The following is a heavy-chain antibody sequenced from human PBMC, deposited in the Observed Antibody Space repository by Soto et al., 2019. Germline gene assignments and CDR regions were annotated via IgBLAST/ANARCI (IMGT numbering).Heavy chain of an antibody. V-gene: IGHV5-51*01. Sequence: PGASLKISCEGSGYRFDTYWIGWVRQMPGKGLEWMVIIYPDDSKTRYSPSFQGQVTISADKSTRIAYLQWTSLKASDTAMYYCVRQQASSSSITVDYRGPGTLDTVSS. CDR3: VRQQASSSSITVDY. D-gene: IGHD2-2*01. CDR2: IYPDDSKT. CDR1: GYRFDTYW. J-gene: IGHJ4*02.